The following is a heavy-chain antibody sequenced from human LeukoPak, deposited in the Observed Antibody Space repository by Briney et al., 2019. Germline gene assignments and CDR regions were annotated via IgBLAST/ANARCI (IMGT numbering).Heavy chain of an antibody. J-gene: IGHJ4*02. CDR1: GGSISSSSYY. CDR3: ARDQRHYDSSGYSPFDY. Sequence: PSETLSLTCTVSGGSISSSSYYWGWIRQPPGKGLEWIGSIYYSGSTYYNPSLKSRVTISVDTSKNQFSLKLSSVTAADTAVYYCARDQRHYDSSGYSPFDYWGQGTLVTVSS. CDR2: IYYSGST. D-gene: IGHD3-22*01. V-gene: IGHV4-39*07.